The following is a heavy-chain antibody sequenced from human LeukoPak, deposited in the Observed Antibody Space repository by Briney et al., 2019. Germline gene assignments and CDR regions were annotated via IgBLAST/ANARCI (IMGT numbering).Heavy chain of an antibody. J-gene: IGHJ4*02. D-gene: IGHD2-15*01. CDR2: IYSTGTT. CDR1: GFTVTNNY. V-gene: IGHV3-53*01. Sequence: GGSLRLSCAASGFTVTNNYMIWVRQAPGKGLEWVSLIYSTGTTNYADSVKGRFTISRDNSKNTLYLQMNSLRAEDTAVYYCAKGCGGSCYDLDYWGQGTLVTVSS. CDR3: AKGCGGSCYDLDY.